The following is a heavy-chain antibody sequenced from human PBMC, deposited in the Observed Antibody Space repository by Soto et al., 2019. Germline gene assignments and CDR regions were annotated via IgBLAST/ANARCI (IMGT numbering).Heavy chain of an antibody. CDR2: IYTSGST. CDR3: ARDLGIFGVVIPPSNYGMDV. V-gene: IGHV4-4*07. Sequence: PSETLSLTCTVSGGSISSYYWSWIRQPAGKGLEWIGRIYTSGSTNYNPSLKSRVTMSVDTSKNQFSLKLSSVTAADTAVYYCARDLGIFGVVIPPSNYGMDVWGQGTTVTVSS. CDR1: GGSISSYY. D-gene: IGHD3-3*01. J-gene: IGHJ6*02.